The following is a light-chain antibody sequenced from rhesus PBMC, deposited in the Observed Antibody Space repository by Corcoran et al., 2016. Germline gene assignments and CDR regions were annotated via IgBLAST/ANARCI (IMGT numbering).Light chain of an antibody. CDR2: YAT. J-gene: IGKJ4*01. CDR3: QQYNNWNT. Sequence: EIVMTQSPATLFLSPGDRATLSCRASQSVSSHLAGYTQKPGQAPRLLISYATHRATCIPDRFSGSGSGTDFTLTISSLEPEDFGVYYCQQYNNWNTFGGGTKVEIK. V-gene: IGKV3-35*01. CDR1: QSVSSH.